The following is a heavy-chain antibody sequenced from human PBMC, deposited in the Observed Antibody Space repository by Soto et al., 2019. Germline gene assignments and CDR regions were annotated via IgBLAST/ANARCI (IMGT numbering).Heavy chain of an antibody. CDR1: GFSFRNAL. Sequence: PGGSRRRSWAASGFSFRNALMSWGRQAPGKGLEWVGHIKSQGDGGTRDYAAPVKGRFTISRDDSKNTLFLQMNSLKNEDTAVYFCTTDLQAYCDGTTCYAGNYYYDDMDVWGQGTTVTVAS. J-gene: IGHJ6*02. CDR3: TTDLQAYCDGTTCYAGNYYYDDMDV. D-gene: IGHD2-2*01. CDR2: IKSQGDGGTR. V-gene: IGHV3-15*01.